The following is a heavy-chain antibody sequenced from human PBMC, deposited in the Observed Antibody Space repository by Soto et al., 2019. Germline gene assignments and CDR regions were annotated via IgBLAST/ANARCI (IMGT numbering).Heavy chain of an antibody. D-gene: IGHD6-13*01. CDR1: GYTFTSYG. J-gene: IGHJ6*02. Sequence: ASVKVSCKASGYTFTSYGISWVRQAPGQGLEWKGWISAYNGNTNYAQKLQGRVTMTTDTSTSTAYMELRSLRSDDTAVYYCAREGFGYSSSWQVMDYYYGMDVWGQGTTVTVSS. V-gene: IGHV1-18*01. CDR2: ISAYNGNT. CDR3: AREGFGYSSSWQVMDYYYGMDV.